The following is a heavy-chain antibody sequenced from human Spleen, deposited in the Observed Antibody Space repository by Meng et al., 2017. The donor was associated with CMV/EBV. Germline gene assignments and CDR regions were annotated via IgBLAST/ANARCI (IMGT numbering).Heavy chain of an antibody. CDR3: ARDPRIGSPDYYDY. J-gene: IGHJ4*02. CDR2: ISGSGGST. CDR1: GFTFSSYA. D-gene: IGHD1-26*01. V-gene: IGHV3-23*01. Sequence: GGSLRLSCAASGFTFSSYAMSWVRQAPGKGLEWVSAISGSGGSTYYADSVKGRFTISRDDSKNTLYLQMDSLRAEDTAMYYCARDPRIGSPDYYDYWGQGVLVTVSS.